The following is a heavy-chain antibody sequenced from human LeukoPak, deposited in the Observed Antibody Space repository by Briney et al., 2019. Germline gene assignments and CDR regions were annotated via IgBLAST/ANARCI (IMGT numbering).Heavy chain of an antibody. CDR3: ATHPGGLQSGFDN. D-gene: IGHD5-24*01. V-gene: IGHV5-51*01. CDR2: IHPGDSDT. Sequence: GESLKISCKGSGYSFINYWIGWVRQMPGKGLEYMGIIHPGDSDTRYSPSFQGQVTISVDRSSSTAYIQWSRLKASDTAMYYCATHPGGLQSGFDNWGQGTLVTVSS. CDR1: GYSFINYW. J-gene: IGHJ4*02.